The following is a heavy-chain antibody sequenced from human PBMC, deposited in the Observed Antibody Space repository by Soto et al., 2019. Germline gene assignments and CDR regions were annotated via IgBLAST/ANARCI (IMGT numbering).Heavy chain of an antibody. D-gene: IGHD3-16*01. CDR1: GGIFTNNA. J-gene: IGHJ6*02. CDR3: ATGGHNDGYNFYHGMDV. Sequence: QVQVVQSGAEVKKPGSSVKVSCKVSGGIFTNNAISWVRQAPGQGREWLGGVIPFFDTAYYAQIFRGRLRLAAAAATTTAYMELRGLTSADTAVYFCATGGHNDGYNFYHGMDVWGQGTTVTVS. CDR2: VIPFFDTA. V-gene: IGHV1-69*01.